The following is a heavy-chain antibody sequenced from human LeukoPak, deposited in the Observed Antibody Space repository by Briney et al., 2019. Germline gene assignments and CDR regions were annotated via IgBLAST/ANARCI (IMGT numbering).Heavy chain of an antibody. V-gene: IGHV1-18*01. CDR3: ARDPADYDILTGYYKKYYFDY. D-gene: IGHD3-9*01. CDR1: GYTFTSYG. J-gene: IGHJ4*02. CDR2: ISAHNGNT. Sequence: ASVKVSCKASGYTFTSYGISWVRQAPGQGLEWMGWISAHNGNTNYAQKLQGRVTMTTDTSTSTAYMELRSLRSDDTAVYYCARDPADYDILTGYYKKYYFDYWGQGTLVTVSS.